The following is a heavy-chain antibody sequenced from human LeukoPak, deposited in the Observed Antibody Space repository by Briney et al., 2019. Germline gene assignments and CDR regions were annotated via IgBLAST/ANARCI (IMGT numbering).Heavy chain of an antibody. V-gene: IGHV3-53*01. CDR3: ARAKEGYSSSWYRGVAFDI. D-gene: IGHD6-13*01. Sequence: GGSLRLSCAASGFTVSSNYMSWVRQAPGKGLEWVSIIYSGGSTYYADSVKGRFTISRDNAKNSLYLQMNSLRAEDTAVYYCARAKEGYSSSWYRGVAFDIWGQGTMVTVSS. CDR1: GFTVSSNY. CDR2: IYSGGST. J-gene: IGHJ3*02.